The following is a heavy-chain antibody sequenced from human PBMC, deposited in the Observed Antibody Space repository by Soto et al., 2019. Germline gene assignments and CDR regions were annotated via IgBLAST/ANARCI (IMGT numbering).Heavy chain of an antibody. V-gene: IGHV1-69*01. D-gene: IGHD2-2*01. Sequence: QVRLVQSGAEVKKPGSSVKVSCKASGGTFSSYAISWVRQAPGQGLEWMGGIIPISDTTNYAQKFQGRVTITADESTSTAYMELSNLRSEDTAVYYCARSQGSSTSLEIYYYYYYGMDVWGQGTTVTVSS. CDR1: GGTFSSYA. CDR2: IIPISDTT. CDR3: ARSQGSSTSLEIYYYYYYGMDV. J-gene: IGHJ6*02.